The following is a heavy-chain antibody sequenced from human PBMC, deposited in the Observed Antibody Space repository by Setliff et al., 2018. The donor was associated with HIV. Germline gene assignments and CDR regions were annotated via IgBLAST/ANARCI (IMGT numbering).Heavy chain of an antibody. V-gene: IGHV4-30-4*01. CDR2: VHQNGNI. CDR1: DDSISSGVYY. J-gene: IGHJ4*02. CDR3: ARGPGPGPQSTFDS. Sequence: SETLSLTCSVSDDSISSGVYYWSWVRQFPGKGLEWIGYVHQNGNINYNPSLNSRVAMSLDTANNNFSMKLTSVTAADTAVYYCARGPGPGPQSTFDSWGQGTLVTVSS.